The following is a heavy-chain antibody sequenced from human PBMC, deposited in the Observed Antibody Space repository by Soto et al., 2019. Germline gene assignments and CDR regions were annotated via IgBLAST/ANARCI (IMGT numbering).Heavy chain of an antibody. V-gene: IGHV1-2*02. J-gene: IGHJ4*02. CDR1: GYTFTVYY. Sequence: ASVKVSCKASGYTFTVYYMHWVRQAPGQGLEWMGWINPKSGGTMYPQKFQGRVTMTWDTSISTAYMTLTRLRSDDTAVYYCARDLAKGGGSAGFDYWGQGTLVTVSS. CDR3: ARDLAKGGGSAGFDY. CDR2: INPKSGGT. D-gene: IGHD1-26*01.